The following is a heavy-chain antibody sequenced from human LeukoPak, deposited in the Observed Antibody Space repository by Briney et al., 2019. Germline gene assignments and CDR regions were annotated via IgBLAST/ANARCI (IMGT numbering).Heavy chain of an antibody. J-gene: IGHJ3*02. V-gene: IGHV1-69*13. D-gene: IGHD3-10*01. CDR2: IIPIFATA. CDR3: AVGVRGSGSYQIWGHAFDI. CDR1: GYTFTGYY. Sequence: GASVKVSCKASGYTFTGYYMNWVRQAPGQGLEWMGGIIPIFATADYAQKFQGRVTITADESTSTAYMELSSLGSEDTAVYYCAVGVRGSGSYQIWGHAFDIWGQGTMVTVSS.